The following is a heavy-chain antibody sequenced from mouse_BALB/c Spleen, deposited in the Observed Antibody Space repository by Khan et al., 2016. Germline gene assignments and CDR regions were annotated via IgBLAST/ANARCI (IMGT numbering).Heavy chain of an antibody. Sequence: EVQLQESGPGLVKPSQSLSLTCTVTGYSITSDYAWNWIRQFPGNKLEWMGYISYSGSTSYNPSLKSRISITRDTSKNQFFLQLNYVTTEDTATYYYERKKDGYFYYFDSWGQGTTLTVST. J-gene: IGHJ2*01. CDR1: GYSITSDYA. CDR2: ISYSGST. D-gene: IGHD2-3*01. CDR3: ERKKDGYFYYFDS. V-gene: IGHV3-2*02.